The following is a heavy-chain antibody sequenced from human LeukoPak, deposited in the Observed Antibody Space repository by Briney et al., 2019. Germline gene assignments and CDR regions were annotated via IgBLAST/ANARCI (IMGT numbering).Heavy chain of an antibody. CDR3: ATSSGSYYY. V-gene: IGHV4-39*01. Sequence: SETLSLTCTVSGGSISSSSYYWGWVRQPPGKGLEWIGSIYYSGSTYYNPSLKSRVTISVDTSKNQFSLKLSSVTAADTAVYYCATSSGSYYYWGQGTLVTVSS. D-gene: IGHD1-26*01. CDR2: IYYSGST. J-gene: IGHJ4*02. CDR1: GGSISSSSYY.